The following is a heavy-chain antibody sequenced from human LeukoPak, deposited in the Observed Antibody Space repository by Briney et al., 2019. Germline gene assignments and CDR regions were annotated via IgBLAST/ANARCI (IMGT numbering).Heavy chain of an antibody. Sequence: GGSLRLSCAASGFTFSDYYMTWIRQAPGKGLEWDSYISVSSSIIYYADSVKGRFTISRDNAKNSLYLEMNSLRAEDTAVYYCARVLWEHYYYYMDVWGKGTTVTVSS. V-gene: IGHV3-11*01. J-gene: IGHJ6*03. CDR3: ARVLWEHYYYYMDV. CDR1: GFTFSDYY. D-gene: IGHD1-1*01. CDR2: ISVSSSII.